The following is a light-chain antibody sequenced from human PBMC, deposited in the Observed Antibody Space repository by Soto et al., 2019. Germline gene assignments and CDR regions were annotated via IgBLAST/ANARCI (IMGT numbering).Light chain of an antibody. CDR2: GAS. CDR3: QQYGSAPRT. V-gene: IGKV3-20*01. CDR1: QSVTSTL. J-gene: IGKJ2*01. Sequence: EIVLTQSPGTLSLSPGETATLSCRASQSVTSTLLAWYQQKPGQAHRLLIYGASSRSTGIPDRFSGSGSGTDFTLTISRLEPEDFAVYYCQQYGSAPRTFGQGTKLEIK.